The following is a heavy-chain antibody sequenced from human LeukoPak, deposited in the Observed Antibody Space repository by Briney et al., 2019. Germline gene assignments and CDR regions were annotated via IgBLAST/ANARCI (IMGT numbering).Heavy chain of an antibody. V-gene: IGHV4-34*01. Sequence: SETLSLTCAVYGGSFSGYYWGWIRQPPGKGLEWIGSIYYSGSTYYNPSLKSRVTISVDTSKNQFSLKLSSVTAADTAVYYCARWERLLWFGESTSFDYWGQGTLVTVSS. D-gene: IGHD3-10*01. CDR2: IYYSGST. CDR1: GGSFSGYY. CDR3: ARWERLLWFGESTSFDY. J-gene: IGHJ4*02.